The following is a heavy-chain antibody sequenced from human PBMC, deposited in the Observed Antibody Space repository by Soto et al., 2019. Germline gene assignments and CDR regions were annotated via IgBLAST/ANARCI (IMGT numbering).Heavy chain of an antibody. CDR3: ARDSSTTNPV. V-gene: IGHV1-8*01. CDR2: MNPNSGNT. Sequence: ASVKVSCKTSGYTFTDYDISWVRQATGQGLEWMGWMNPNSGNTGYAQKFQGRVSMTRNTATSTAYMELSSLRSDDTAIYYCARDSSTTNPVWGQGTMVTVSS. D-gene: IGHD2-2*01. J-gene: IGHJ3*01. CDR1: GYTFTDYD.